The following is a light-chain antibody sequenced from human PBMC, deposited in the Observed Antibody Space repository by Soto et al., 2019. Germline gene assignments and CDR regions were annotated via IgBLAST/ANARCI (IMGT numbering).Light chain of an antibody. Sequence: EILLTQSPGALYLSPGDRATLSCSASQSLTSSFLAWYQQIPGQIPRLLIYGASIRATYIPDRFSGSGSGADFTLTISRLEPEDFAVDFCQQYGSLPLSFGGGTKVEIK. CDR3: QQYGSLPLS. J-gene: IGKJ4*01. V-gene: IGKV3-20*01. CDR1: QSLTSSF. CDR2: GAS.